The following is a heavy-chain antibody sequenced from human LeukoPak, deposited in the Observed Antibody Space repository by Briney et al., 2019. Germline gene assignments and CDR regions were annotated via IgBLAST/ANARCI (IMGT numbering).Heavy chain of an antibody. Sequence: GGSLRLSCAASGFTFSDYYMSWIRQAPGKGLEWVSYISSSSSYIYYADSVKGRFTISRDNAQNSLYLQMNSLRAEDTAVYYCARGRLAGYSSSSDFDFWGQGTLVTVSS. J-gene: IGHJ4*02. V-gene: IGHV3-11*06. CDR2: ISSSSSYI. D-gene: IGHD6-13*01. CDR3: ARGRLAGYSSSSDFDF. CDR1: GFTFSDYY.